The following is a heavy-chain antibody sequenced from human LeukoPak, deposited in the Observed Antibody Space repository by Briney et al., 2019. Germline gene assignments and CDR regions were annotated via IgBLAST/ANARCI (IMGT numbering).Heavy chain of an antibody. J-gene: IGHJ4*02. CDR2: INHSGST. CDR3: ARPYGSGRSGDFDY. V-gene: IGHV4-34*01. D-gene: IGHD3-10*01. CDR1: GGSISSYY. Sequence: KPSETLSLTCTVSGGSISSYYWSWIRQPPGKGLEWIGEINHSGSTNYNPSLKSRVTISVDTSKNQFSLKLSSVTAADTAVYYCARPYGSGRSGDFDYWGQGTLVTVSS.